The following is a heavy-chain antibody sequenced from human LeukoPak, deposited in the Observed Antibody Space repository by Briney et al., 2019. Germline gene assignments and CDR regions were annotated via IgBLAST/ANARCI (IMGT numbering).Heavy chain of an antibody. J-gene: IGHJ4*02. Sequence: ASVKVSCKASGYTFTGYGISWVRQAPGQGLEWMGWISAYNGNTNYAQKLEGRVTMTTDTSTSTAYMELRSLRSDDTAVYYCARWEVPYYDILTGYGAWDYWGQGTLVTVSS. CDR2: ISAYNGNT. CDR1: GYTFTGYG. V-gene: IGHV1-18*01. D-gene: IGHD3-9*01. CDR3: ARWEVPYYDILTGYGAWDY.